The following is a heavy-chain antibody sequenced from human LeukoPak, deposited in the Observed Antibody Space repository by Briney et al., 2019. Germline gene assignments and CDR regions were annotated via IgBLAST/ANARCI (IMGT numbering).Heavy chain of an antibody. Sequence: GGPLRHSCAASGFTFRGYVMNWVGQAPGKGLEWVSPISSSGDTTYYADSVKGRFTISRDSSKNTLHLQMNSLRADDTAVYYCAKGFNWNYPHYFDYWGQGTLVTVSS. J-gene: IGHJ4*02. V-gene: IGHV3-23*01. CDR3: AKGFNWNYPHYFDY. CDR2: ISSSGDTT. D-gene: IGHD1-7*01. CDR1: GFTFRGYV.